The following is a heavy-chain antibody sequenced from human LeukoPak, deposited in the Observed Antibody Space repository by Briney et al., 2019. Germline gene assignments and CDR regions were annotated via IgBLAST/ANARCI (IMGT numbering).Heavy chain of an antibody. CDR1: GGSFSGYY. Sequence: SETLSLTCAVYGGSFSGYYWSWIRQPPGKGLEWIGEINHSGSTNYNPSLKSRVTISVDTSKNQFSLKLSSVTAADTAVYYCARGYIAARRIYLTPRSYYFDYWGQGTLVTVSS. CDR3: ARGYIAARRIYLTPRSYYFDY. J-gene: IGHJ4*02. D-gene: IGHD6-6*01. V-gene: IGHV4-34*01. CDR2: INHSGST.